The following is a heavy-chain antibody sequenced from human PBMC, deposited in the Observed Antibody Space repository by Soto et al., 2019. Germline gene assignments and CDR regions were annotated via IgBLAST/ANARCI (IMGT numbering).Heavy chain of an antibody. CDR2: ISSGGSEE. J-gene: IGHJ4*02. Sequence: QVQLVESGGGVVQPGRSLRLSCSASGFTFSYYGMHWVRQPPGQGLEWVAFISSGGSEEYYEDSVKGRFTISRDNSKSTLFLQMTSLRAEDTAVYYCAKDDGREYYYFDYWGQGTLVTVSS. CDR3: AKDDGREYYYFDY. D-gene: IGHD2-2*01. V-gene: IGHV3-30*18. CDR1: GFTFSYYG.